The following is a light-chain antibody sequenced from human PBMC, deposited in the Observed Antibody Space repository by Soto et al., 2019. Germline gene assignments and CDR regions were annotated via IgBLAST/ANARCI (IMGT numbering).Light chain of an antibody. Sequence: QSVLTQPASVSGSPGQSITISCTGTSSDVGSYNLVSWYQQHPGKAPKLMIFEGTKRPSGVSNRFSGSKSGNTASLTISGLQAEDEGGYYCCSHAGSSTYVFGSGTKVTVL. J-gene: IGLJ1*01. CDR1: SSDVGSYNL. CDR2: EGT. V-gene: IGLV2-23*01. CDR3: CSHAGSSTYV.